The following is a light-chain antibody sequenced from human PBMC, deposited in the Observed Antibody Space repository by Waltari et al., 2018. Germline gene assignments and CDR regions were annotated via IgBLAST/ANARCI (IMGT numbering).Light chain of an antibody. CDR3: QQYDNLPLT. V-gene: IGKV1-33*01. J-gene: IGKJ4*01. CDR1: QDINNY. CDR2: DAS. Sequence: DIQMTQSPSSLSASGGDRVTITCQASQDINNYLNWYQQKPGKAPKLLIYDASNLETGVPSRFSGSGSGTDFTFTISSLQPDDIATYYCQQYDNLPLTFGGGTNVEIK.